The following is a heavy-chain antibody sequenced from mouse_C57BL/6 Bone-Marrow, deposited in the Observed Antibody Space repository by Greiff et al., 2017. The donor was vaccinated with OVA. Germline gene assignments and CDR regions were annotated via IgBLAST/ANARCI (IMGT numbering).Heavy chain of an antibody. CDR1: GYTFTSYW. CDR2: IDPSDSYT. V-gene: IGHV1-50*01. Sequence: QVQLQQPGAELVKPGASVKLSYKASGYTFTSYWMQWVKQRPGQGLEWIGEIDPSDSYTNYNQKFKGKATLTVDTSSSTAYMQLSSLTSEDSAVYYCARPGIYYYGSSYEDFDYWGQGTTLTVSS. CDR3: ARPGIYYYGSSYEDFDY. D-gene: IGHD1-1*01. J-gene: IGHJ2*01.